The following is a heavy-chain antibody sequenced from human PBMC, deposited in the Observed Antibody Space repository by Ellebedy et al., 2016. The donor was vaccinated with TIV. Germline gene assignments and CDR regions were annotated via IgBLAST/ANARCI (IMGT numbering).Heavy chain of an antibody. CDR1: GFSFSRHW. J-gene: IGHJ6*02. CDR2: IHGDGSST. V-gene: IGHV3-74*01. CDR3: ARVKANRWQNYYYYYGKDV. Sequence: GESLKISCAASGFSFSRHWMHWVRQAPGKGLVWVSRIHGDGSSTDYADSVKGRFTISRDNANNTLYLQMNSLRAEDTAVYYCARVKANRWQNYYYYYGKDVWGQGTTVTVSS. D-gene: IGHD2-15*01.